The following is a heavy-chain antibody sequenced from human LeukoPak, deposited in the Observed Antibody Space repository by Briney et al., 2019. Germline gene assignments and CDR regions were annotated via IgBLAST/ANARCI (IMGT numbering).Heavy chain of an antibody. CDR2: IYPGDSDT. J-gene: IGHJ4*02. CDR3: ARTGYSSGWYSDY. CDR1: GYSFTSYW. V-gene: IGHV5-51*01. D-gene: IGHD6-19*01. Sequence: GESLKISCKGSGYSFTSYWIGWVRQMPGKGLEWMGIIYPGDSDTRYSPSFQGQVTISADKSISTAYLQWSSLKASDTATYYCARTGYSSGWYSDYWGQGTLVTVSS.